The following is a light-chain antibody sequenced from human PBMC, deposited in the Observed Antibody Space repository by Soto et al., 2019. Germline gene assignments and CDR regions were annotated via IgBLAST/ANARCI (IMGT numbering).Light chain of an antibody. V-gene: IGLV1-47*01. CDR3: AAWDDSLSGVV. CDR1: SSNIGSNY. CDR2: RNN. J-gene: IGLJ2*01. Sequence: QAVVTQPPSASGTPGQRVTISCSGSSSNIGSNYVFWYQHLPGTAPKLLIYRNNHRPSGVPDRFSGSKSGTSASLAISGLRSEDETDYYCAAWDDSLSGVVFGGGTKLTVL.